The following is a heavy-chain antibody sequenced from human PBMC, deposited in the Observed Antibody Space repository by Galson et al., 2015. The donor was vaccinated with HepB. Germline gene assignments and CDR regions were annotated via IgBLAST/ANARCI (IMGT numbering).Heavy chain of an antibody. D-gene: IGHD2-2*02. Sequence: SLRLSCAASGFTFSSYGMHWVRQAPGKGLEWVAVIWYDGSNKYYADSVKGRFTISRDNSKNTLYLQMNSLRAEDTAVYYCARDVYCSSTSCHTRRYYYYMDVWGKGTTVTVSS. CDR2: IWYDGSNK. CDR3: ARDVYCSSTSCHTRRYYYYMDV. V-gene: IGHV3-33*01. CDR1: GFTFSSYG. J-gene: IGHJ6*03.